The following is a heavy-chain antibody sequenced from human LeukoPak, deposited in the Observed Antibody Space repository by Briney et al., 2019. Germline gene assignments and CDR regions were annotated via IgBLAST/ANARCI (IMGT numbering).Heavy chain of an antibody. J-gene: IGHJ4*02. D-gene: IGHD6-6*01. CDR1: GFTISNYW. Sequence: GGSLRLSCAASGFTISNYWMNWVRQAPGKGLEWLANIRRGGSEEYYVDSVKGRFTISSDNTKNSLYLQMNSLRVEDTAVYYCARALIAADNYWGQGTLVTVSS. CDR3: ARALIAADNY. CDR2: IRRGGSEE. V-gene: IGHV3-7*04.